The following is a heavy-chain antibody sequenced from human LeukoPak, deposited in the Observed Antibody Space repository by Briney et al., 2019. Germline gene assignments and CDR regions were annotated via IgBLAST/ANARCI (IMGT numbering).Heavy chain of an antibody. V-gene: IGHV1-18*01. CDR2: ISAYNGNT. J-gene: IGHJ4*02. CDR3: ARDPTPYCSSTSCYLLYFDY. D-gene: IGHD2-2*01. Sequence: ASVKVSCKASGYTFTSYGISWVRQAPGQGLEWMGWISAYNGNTNYAQKLQGRVTMTTDTSTSTAYMELRGLRSDDTAVYYCARDPTPYCSSTSCYLLYFDYWGQGTLVTVSS. CDR1: GYTFTSYG.